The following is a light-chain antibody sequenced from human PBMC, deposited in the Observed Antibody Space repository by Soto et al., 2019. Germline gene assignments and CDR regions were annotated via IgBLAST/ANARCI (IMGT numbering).Light chain of an antibody. Sequence: VLKQAPGALSLSPGERATLSCRASQSVSSSYLAWYQQKPGQAPRLLIYGASSRATGVPVRFSGSGSGVAFTLTISRLEPEDFAVYYCQQYGRSPYTFGHGTKVDIK. CDR1: QSVSSSY. CDR3: QQYGRSPYT. CDR2: GAS. V-gene: IGKV3-20*01. J-gene: IGKJ2*01.